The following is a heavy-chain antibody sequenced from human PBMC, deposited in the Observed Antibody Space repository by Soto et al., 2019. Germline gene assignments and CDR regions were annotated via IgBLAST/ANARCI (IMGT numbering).Heavy chain of an antibody. V-gene: IGHV3-15*07. D-gene: IGHD3-9*01. J-gene: IGHJ5*02. CDR2: IKSKTDGGTI. CDR1: GFTFSNAW. Sequence: EVQLVESGGGLVKPGGSLRLSCAASGFTFSNAWLNWVRQAPGKGLEWVGRIKSKTDGGTIDYAAPVKGRFSISRDDSKNTLYLQMNSLKTEDTAVYYCTIFDWSPGVRGPWGQGTLVSVSS. CDR3: TIFDWSPGVRGP.